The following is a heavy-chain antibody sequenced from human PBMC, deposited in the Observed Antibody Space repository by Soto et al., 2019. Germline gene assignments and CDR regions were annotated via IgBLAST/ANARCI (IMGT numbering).Heavy chain of an antibody. Sequence: ASVKVSCKASGYTFTSYDINWVRQATGQGLEWMGWMNPNSGNTGYAQKFQGRVTMTRNTSISTAYMELSSLRSEDTAVYYCARGNYYGSGSYYKTPYYYYGMDVWGQGXTVTVSS. D-gene: IGHD3-10*01. CDR1: GYTFTSYD. CDR2: MNPNSGNT. CDR3: ARGNYYGSGSYYKTPYYYYGMDV. J-gene: IGHJ6*02. V-gene: IGHV1-8*01.